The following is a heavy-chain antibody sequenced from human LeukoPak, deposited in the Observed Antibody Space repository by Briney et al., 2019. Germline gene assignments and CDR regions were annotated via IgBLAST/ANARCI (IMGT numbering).Heavy chain of an antibody. V-gene: IGHV4-4*07. CDR3: AGEGHYYDSSGYYYGGEDY. CDR2: IYTRGST. Sequence: PSETLSLICTVSGGSISSYYWSWIRQPAGKGLEWIGRIYTRGSTNYNPSLKSRVTISVDTSKNQFSLKLSSVTAADTAVYYCAGEGHYYDSSGYYYGGEDYWGQGTLVTVSS. CDR1: GGSISSYY. J-gene: IGHJ4*02. D-gene: IGHD3-22*01.